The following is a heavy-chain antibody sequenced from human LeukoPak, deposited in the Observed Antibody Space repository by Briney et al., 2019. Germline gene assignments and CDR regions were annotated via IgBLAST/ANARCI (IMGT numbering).Heavy chain of an antibody. Sequence: SETLSLTCTVSGGSISSSSYYWGWIRQPPGKGLEWIGSIYYSGSTYYNPSLKSRVTISVDTSKNQFSLKLSSVTAADTAVYYCARVAKNPLLPHLYYDSSGDAFDIWGQGTMVTVSS. V-gene: IGHV4-39*07. CDR3: ARVAKNPLLPHLYYDSSGDAFDI. D-gene: IGHD3-22*01. CDR2: IYYSGST. J-gene: IGHJ3*02. CDR1: GGSISSSSYY.